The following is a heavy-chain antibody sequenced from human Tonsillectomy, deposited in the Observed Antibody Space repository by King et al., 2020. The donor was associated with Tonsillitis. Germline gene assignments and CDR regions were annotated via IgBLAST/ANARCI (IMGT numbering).Heavy chain of an antibody. D-gene: IGHD2-2*01. CDR2: IWYVGSNK. CDR3: ARVCRSVSYFDY. V-gene: IGHV3-33*08. CDR1: GFTFRRYG. J-gene: IGHJ4*01. Sequence: VQLVESGGGVVQPGRSLRLSCAASGFTFRRYGMNWVRQAPGKGLEWVAVIWYVGSNKSYADSVKGRFTISRDNSKNTLYLQMNSMRAEDTAVYYCARVCRSVSYFDYWGHGTLVTVSS.